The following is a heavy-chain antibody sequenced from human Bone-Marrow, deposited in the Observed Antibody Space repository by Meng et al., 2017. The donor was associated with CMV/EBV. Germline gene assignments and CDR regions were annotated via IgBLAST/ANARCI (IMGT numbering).Heavy chain of an antibody. CDR3: AREQYYFDY. CDR1: GFTFSSYA. V-gene: IGHV3-30-3*01. D-gene: IGHD4-11*01. J-gene: IGHJ4*02. CDR2: ISYDGSNK. Sequence: GESLKISCAASGFTFSSYAMSWVRQAPGKGLEWVAVISYDGSNKYYADSVKGRFTISRDNSKNTLYLQMNSLRAEDTAVYYCAREQYYFDYWGQGTLVTVSS.